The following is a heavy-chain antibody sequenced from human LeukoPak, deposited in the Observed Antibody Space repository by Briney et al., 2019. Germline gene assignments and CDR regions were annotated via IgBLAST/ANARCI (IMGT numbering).Heavy chain of an antibody. D-gene: IGHD6-6*01. Sequence: GRSLRLSCAASGLTFSSYAMHWVRQAPGKGLEWVAVISYDGSNKYYADSVKGRFTISRDNSKNTLYLQMNSLRAEDTAVYYCTRDGARYSSSSVYYYYVDVWGKGTTVTVSS. CDR1: GLTFSSYA. CDR3: TRDGARYSSSSVYYYYVDV. CDR2: ISYDGSNK. J-gene: IGHJ6*03. V-gene: IGHV3-30*04.